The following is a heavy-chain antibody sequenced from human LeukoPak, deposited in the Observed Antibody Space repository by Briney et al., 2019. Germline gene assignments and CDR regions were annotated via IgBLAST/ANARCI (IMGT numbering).Heavy chain of an antibody. J-gene: IGHJ4*02. CDR3: ARARSMVRGKYYFDY. CDR2: ISSSSSYI. Sequence: GGSLRLSCAASGFTFSSYGMNWVRQAPGKGLEWVSSISSSSSYIYYADSVKGRFTISRDNAKNSLYPQMNSLRAEDTAVYYCARARSMVRGKYYFDYWGQGTLVTVSS. D-gene: IGHD3-10*01. CDR1: GFTFSSYG. V-gene: IGHV3-21*01.